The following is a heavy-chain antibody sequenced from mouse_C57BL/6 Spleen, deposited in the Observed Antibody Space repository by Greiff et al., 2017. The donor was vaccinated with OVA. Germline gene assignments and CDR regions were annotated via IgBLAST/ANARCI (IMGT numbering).Heavy chain of an antibody. V-gene: IGHV1-50*01. Sequence: QVQLQQPGAELVKPGASVKLSCKASGYTFTSYWMQWVKQRPGQGLEWIGEIDPSDSYTNYNQKFKGKATLTVDTSSSTAYMQLSSLTSEDSAVYYCARGGNYYGSSYPFAYWGQGTLVTVSA. CDR3: ARGGNYYGSSYPFAY. CDR2: IDPSDSYT. J-gene: IGHJ3*01. D-gene: IGHD1-1*01. CDR1: GYTFTSYW.